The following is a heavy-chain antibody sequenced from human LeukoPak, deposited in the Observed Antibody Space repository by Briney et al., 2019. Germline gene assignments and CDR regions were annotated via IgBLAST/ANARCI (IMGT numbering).Heavy chain of an antibody. D-gene: IGHD4-17*01. V-gene: IGHV3-72*01. J-gene: IGHJ5*01. Sequence: GGSLRLSCAASGFTFSDHYMDWVRQAPGKGLEWVGRTRNKANSYTTEYAASVKGRFTISRDDSKNSLYLQMNSLRAEDTAVYYCARDRRTYGDHPPPYDSWGQGTLVTVSS. CDR1: GFTFSDHY. CDR2: TRNKANSYTT. CDR3: ARDRRTYGDHPPPYDS.